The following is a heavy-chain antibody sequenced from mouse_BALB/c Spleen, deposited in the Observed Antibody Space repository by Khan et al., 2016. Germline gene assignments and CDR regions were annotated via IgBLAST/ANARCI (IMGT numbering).Heavy chain of an antibody. D-gene: IGHD4-1*01. J-gene: IGHJ2*01. CDR2: INPSTGYT. Sequence: QVQLKQSGAELAKPGASVKMSCKASGYTFTSYWMHWVKQRPGQGLEWIGYINPSTGYTEYNQKFKDKATLTADKSSSTAYMQLSSLTSEDSAVYYCARSETGVFDYWAQGTTLTVSS. CDR1: GYTFTSYW. V-gene: IGHV1-7*01. CDR3: ARSETGVFDY.